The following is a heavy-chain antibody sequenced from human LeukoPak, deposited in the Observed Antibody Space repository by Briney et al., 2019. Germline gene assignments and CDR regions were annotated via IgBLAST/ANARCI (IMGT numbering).Heavy chain of an antibody. CDR1: GFTFSSYG. J-gene: IGHJ4*02. CDR3: ARDWFGARDY. CDR2: ISSSSSYI. V-gene: IGHV3-21*01. Sequence: GGTLRLSCAASGFTFSSYGMSWVRQAPGKGLEWVSSISSSSSYIYYADSVKGRFTISRDNAKNSLYLQMNSLRAEDTAVYYCARDWFGARDYWGQGTLVTVSS. D-gene: IGHD3-10*01.